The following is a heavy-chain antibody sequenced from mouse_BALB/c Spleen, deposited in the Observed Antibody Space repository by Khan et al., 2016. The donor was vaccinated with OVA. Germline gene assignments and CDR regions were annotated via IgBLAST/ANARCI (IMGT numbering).Heavy chain of an antibody. Sequence: EVQLQQSGPELVKPGASVKISCKTSGYTLIEYTLHWVKQSHGKSLEWIGVINPKNGVTSYNQTFKGKATLTVDKSSSTAYMEFRSLTSEDSAIYYCARDAGRYWGQGTSVTVSS. CDR2: INPKNGVT. D-gene: IGHD3-3*01. CDR3: ARDAGRY. CDR1: GYTLIEYT. V-gene: IGHV1-18*01. J-gene: IGHJ4*01.